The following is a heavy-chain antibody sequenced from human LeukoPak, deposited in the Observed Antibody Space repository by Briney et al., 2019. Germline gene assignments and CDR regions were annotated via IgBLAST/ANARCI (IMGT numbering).Heavy chain of an antibody. CDR2: IKSKTDGGTA. CDR1: GFIFSNAW. J-gene: IGHJ4*02. CDR3: TTDRHTAMVQFDY. V-gene: IGHV3-15*01. D-gene: IGHD5-18*01. Sequence: GGSLRLSCVASGFIFSNAWMSWVRQAPGKGLEWVGHIKSKTDGGTADYVAPVKGRFTISRDDSKDTLYLQMNSLKIEDTAVYYCTTDRHTAMVQFDYWGQGTLVTVSS.